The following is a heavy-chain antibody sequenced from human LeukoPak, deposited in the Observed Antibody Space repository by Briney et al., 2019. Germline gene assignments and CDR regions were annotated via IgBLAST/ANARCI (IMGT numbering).Heavy chain of an antibody. CDR2: ISSDGSST. V-gene: IGHV3-74*01. CDR3: AAAGRGSLNY. Sequence: GGSLRLSCAASGFTLSSFWMHWVRHAPGKGLEWVSRISSDGSSTNYADSVKGRFAISRDAAKNTLFLQINSLRAEDTAVYFCAAAGRGSLNYWGQGTLVTVSS. J-gene: IGHJ4*02. D-gene: IGHD3-16*01. CDR1: GFTLSSFW.